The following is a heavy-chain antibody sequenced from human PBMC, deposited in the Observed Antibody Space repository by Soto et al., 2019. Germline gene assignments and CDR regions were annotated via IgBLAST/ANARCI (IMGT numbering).Heavy chain of an antibody. CDR2: IYHSGST. V-gene: IGHV4-30-2*01. Sequence: SETLSLTCAVSGGSISSGGYSWSWIRQPPGKGLECIGYIYHSGSTYYNPSLKSRVTISVDRPKNQFSLKLSSVTAADTAVYYCARGPPIFYWGQGTLVTVSS. J-gene: IGHJ4*02. CDR1: GGSISSGGYS. D-gene: IGHD3-9*01. CDR3: ARGPPIFY.